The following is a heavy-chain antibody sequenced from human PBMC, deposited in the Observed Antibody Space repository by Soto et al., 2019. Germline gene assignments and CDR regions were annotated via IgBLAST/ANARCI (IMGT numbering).Heavy chain of an antibody. CDR1: GYSFTSYW. CDR2: IYPGDSDT. V-gene: IGHV5-51*01. D-gene: IGHD5-12*01. CDR3: ARQSGYDLFDY. Sequence: PGESLKISCNGSGYSFTSYWIGWVRQMPGKGLEWVGIIYPGDSDTIYSPSYQGQVTISADKSISTAYLQWSSLKASDTAMYYCARQSGYDLFDYWGQGALVTVSS. J-gene: IGHJ4*02.